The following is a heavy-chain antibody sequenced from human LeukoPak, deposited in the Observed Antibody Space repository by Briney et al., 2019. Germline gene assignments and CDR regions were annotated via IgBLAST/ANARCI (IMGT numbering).Heavy chain of an antibody. CDR1: GGSISSYY. D-gene: IGHD2-2*01. J-gene: IGHJ5*02. CDR2: IYYSGST. Sequence: PSETLSLTCTVSGGSISSYYWSWIRQPPGKGLEWIGYIYYSGSTNYNPSLKSRVTISVDTSKNQFSLKLSSVTAADTAVYYCARVIVVVPAATQGSRFDPWGQGTLVTVSS. CDR3: ARVIVVVPAATQGSRFDP. V-gene: IGHV4-59*12.